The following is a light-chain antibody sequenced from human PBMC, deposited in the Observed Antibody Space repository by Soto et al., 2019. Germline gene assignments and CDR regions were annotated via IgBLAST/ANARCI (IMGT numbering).Light chain of an antibody. CDR1: QSVSSNY. V-gene: IGKV3-20*01. CDR3: QQYGSSPPYT. Sequence: EIVLTQSPGTLSLSQGERATLSCRASQSVSSNYLAWYQQKPGQAPRLVIYGASNRATGIPDRFSGSGSGTDFTLTINRLEPDDFAVYYCQQYGSSPPYTFGQGTKLDIK. J-gene: IGKJ2*01. CDR2: GAS.